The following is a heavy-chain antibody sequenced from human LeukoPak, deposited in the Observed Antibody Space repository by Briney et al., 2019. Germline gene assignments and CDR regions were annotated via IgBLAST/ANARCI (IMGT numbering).Heavy chain of an antibody. V-gene: IGHV4-34*01. Sequence: SETLSLTCAVYGGSFSGYYWSWIRQPPGKGLEWIGEINHSGSTNYNPSLKSRVTISVDTSKNQFSLKLSSVTAADTAVYYCASGIRKGIAAAGYWGQGTLVTVSS. CDR2: INHSGST. J-gene: IGHJ4*02. D-gene: IGHD6-13*01. CDR1: GGSFSGYY. CDR3: ASGIRKGIAAAGY.